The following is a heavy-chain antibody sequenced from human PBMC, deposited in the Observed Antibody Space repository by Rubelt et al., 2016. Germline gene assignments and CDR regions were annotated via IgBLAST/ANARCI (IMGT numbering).Heavy chain of an antibody. J-gene: IGHJ4*02. CDR3: ARRWEGFDY. D-gene: IGHD1-26*01. V-gene: IGHV3-23*01. CDR2: MSGSGDEI. Sequence: GGSLRLSCAASGFTFRSYAMSWVRHGPGKGLEWVAAMSGSGDEIYHADSVTGRFTISRDDSKNTAYLQMNSLKTEDTAVYYCARRWEGFDYWGQGTLVTVSS. CDR1: GFTFRSYA.